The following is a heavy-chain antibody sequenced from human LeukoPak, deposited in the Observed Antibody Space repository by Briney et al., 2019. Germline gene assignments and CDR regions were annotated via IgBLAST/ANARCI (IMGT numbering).Heavy chain of an antibody. Sequence: GGSLRLSCAASGFTFSNYAMHWVRQAPGKGLEWVALMSYDGSNKLYADSVKGRFTISRDNSKSTLYLQMNSLKAEDTAVYYCARGGVTTMTLRDLWLDYWGQGTLVTVSS. V-gene: IGHV3-30-3*01. CDR1: GFTFSNYA. CDR2: MSYDGSNK. J-gene: IGHJ4*02. CDR3: ARGGVTTMTLRDLWLDY. D-gene: IGHD4-17*01.